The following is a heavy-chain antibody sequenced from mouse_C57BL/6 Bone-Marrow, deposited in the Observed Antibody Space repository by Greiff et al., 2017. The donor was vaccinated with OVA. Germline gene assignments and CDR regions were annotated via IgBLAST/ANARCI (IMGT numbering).Heavy chain of an antibody. CDR3: ARGGYYYGSSYDYFDY. D-gene: IGHD1-1*01. V-gene: IGHV1-22*01. J-gene: IGHJ2*01. Sequence: EVKLMESGPELVKPGASVKMSCKASGYTFTDYNMHWVKQSHGKSLEWIGYINPNNGGTSYNQKFKGKATLTVNKSSSTAYMELRSLTSEDSAVYYCARGGYYYGSSYDYFDYWGQGTTLTVSS. CDR2: INPNNGGT. CDR1: GYTFTDYN.